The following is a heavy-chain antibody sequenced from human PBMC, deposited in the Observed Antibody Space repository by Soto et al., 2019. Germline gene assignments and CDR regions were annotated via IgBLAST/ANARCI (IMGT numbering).Heavy chain of an antibody. J-gene: IGHJ4*02. CDR2: TYYRYKWYN. CDR3: ARGPLTGTSYFDS. V-gene: IGHV6-1*01. CDR1: GDSVSSNSAA. Sequence: PSQTLSLTCAISGDSVSSNSAAWNWIRQSPSRGHEWLGRTYYRYKWYNDYAVSVKSRITINPDTSMNQFSLQLNSVTPEDTAVYYSARGPLTGTSYFDSWGRGTRVTVS. D-gene: IGHD1-20*01.